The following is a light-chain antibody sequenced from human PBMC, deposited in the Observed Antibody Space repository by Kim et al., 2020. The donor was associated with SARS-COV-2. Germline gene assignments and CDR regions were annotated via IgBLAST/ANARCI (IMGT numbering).Light chain of an antibody. Sequence: DIEMTQSPSSLSASVGDRVTITCRASHSISRHLNWYRRKQGKAPEVLIYAASSLPSGVPRRFSGSGFGTDFTLTISSLQSEDFATYFCQQSHSAPFTFGQGTKLEI. CDR3: QQSHSAPFT. CDR2: AAS. CDR1: HSISRH. J-gene: IGKJ2*01. V-gene: IGKV1-39*01.